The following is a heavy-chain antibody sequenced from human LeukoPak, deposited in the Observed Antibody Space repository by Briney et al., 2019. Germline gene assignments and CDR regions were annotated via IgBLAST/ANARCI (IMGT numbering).Heavy chain of an antibody. CDR3: AGASSNGVVIDATSFDL. V-gene: IGHV3-66*01. D-gene: IGHD2-15*01. Sequence: GGSLRLSCAVSGFIGGGGAMNWVRQAPGKGLEWVSVISRGGATYYADSVKGRFIISRDSSKNTWHLQLNNLRGEDTAMYYCAGASSNGVVIDATSFDLWGQGTLVIVSS. CDR2: ISRGGAT. J-gene: IGHJ4*02. CDR1: GFIGGGGA.